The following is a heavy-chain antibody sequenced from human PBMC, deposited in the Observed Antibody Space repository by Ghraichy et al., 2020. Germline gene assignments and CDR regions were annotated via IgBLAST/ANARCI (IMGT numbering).Heavy chain of an antibody. CDR1: GGSFSGYY. CDR2: INHSGST. CDR3: ARGGGSTSRYYYYYYGMDV. Sequence: ETLSLTCAVYGGSFSGYYWSWIRQPPGKGLEWIGEINHSGSTNYNPSLKSRVTISVDTSKNQFSLKLSSVTAADTAVYYCARGGGSTSRYYYYYYGMDVWGQGTTVTVSS. D-gene: IGHD2-2*01. V-gene: IGHV4-34*01. J-gene: IGHJ6*02.